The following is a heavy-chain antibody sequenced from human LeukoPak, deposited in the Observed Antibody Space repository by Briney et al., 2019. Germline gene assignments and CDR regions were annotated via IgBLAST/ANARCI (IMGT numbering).Heavy chain of an antibody. D-gene: IGHD2/OR15-2a*01. CDR1: GGSISSSSYY. Sequence: SETLSLTCTVSGGSISSSSYYWGWIRQPPGKGLEWIGSIYYSGSTYYNPSLKSRVTISVDTSKNQFSLKLSSVTAADTAVYYCAREKEESYYNYYYMDVWGKGTTVTVSS. V-gene: IGHV4-39*07. J-gene: IGHJ6*03. CDR3: AREKEESYYNYYYMDV. CDR2: IYYSGST.